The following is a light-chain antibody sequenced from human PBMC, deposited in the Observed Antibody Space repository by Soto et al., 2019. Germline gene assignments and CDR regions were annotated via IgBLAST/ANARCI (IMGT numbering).Light chain of an antibody. CDR1: QSVSSY. J-gene: IGKJ5*01. V-gene: IGKV3-11*01. CDR3: QHRSNWPPT. CDR2: DAS. Sequence: EIVLTQSPATLSLSPGERATLSCRASQSVSSYLAWYQQKPGQAPRLLIFDASNKATGIPARFSGSGSGTDFTLTISSLEPEDFAVYYCQHRSNWPPTFGQGTRLEIK.